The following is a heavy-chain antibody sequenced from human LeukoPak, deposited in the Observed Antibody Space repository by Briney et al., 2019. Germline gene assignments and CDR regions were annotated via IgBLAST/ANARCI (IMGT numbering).Heavy chain of an antibody. CDR3: ARNSYDGDRYRHFDY. Sequence: SETLSLTCSVSGGSIRSYYWSWIRQPPGKGLEWIGYIYYTGSTNYNASLKSRVTISVDTSRNQFSLRLTSVTPADTAVYYCARNSYDGDRYRHFDYWGQGTLVTVSS. D-gene: IGHD3-16*02. CDR1: GGSIRSYY. J-gene: IGHJ4*02. V-gene: IGHV4-59*01. CDR2: IYYTGST.